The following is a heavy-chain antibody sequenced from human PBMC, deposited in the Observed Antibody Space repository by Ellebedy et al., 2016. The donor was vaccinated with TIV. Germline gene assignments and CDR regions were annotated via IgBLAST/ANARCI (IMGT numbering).Heavy chain of an antibody. CDR3: TRCASGWCFDS. D-gene: IGHD3-9*01. J-gene: IGHJ4*02. CDR1: GFTFSSYA. Sequence: GESLKISXSASGFTFSSYAMHWVRQAPGKGLEYVSAISSNGGSTYYADSVTGRFTISRDNGKNTLYLQMNGLRAEDTGVYYCTRCASGWCFDSWGQGTLVTVSP. CDR2: ISSNGGST. V-gene: IGHV3-64*04.